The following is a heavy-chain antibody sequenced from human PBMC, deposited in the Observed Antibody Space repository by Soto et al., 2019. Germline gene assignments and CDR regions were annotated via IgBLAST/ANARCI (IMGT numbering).Heavy chain of an antibody. CDR2: INAGNGNT. D-gene: IGHD3-10*01. J-gene: IGHJ4*02. CDR1: GYTFTSYA. CDR3: ARDTPRWFGELPYYFDY. Sequence: QVQLVQSGAEVKKPGASVKVSCKASGYTFTSYAMHWVRQAPGQRLEWMGWINAGNGNTKYSQKFQGRVTITRDTSASTAYMELSSLRSEDTAVYYCARDTPRWFGELPYYFDYWGQGTLVTVSS. V-gene: IGHV1-3*01.